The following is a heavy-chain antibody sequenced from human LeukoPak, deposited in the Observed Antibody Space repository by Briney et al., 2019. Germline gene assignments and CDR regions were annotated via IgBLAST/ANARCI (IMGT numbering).Heavy chain of an antibody. CDR1: GGSISSGGYY. Sequence: SETLSLTCTVSGGSISSGGYYWSWIRQPPGKGLEWIGYIYHSGSTYYNPSLKSRVTISVDRSKNQFSLKLSSVTAADTAVYYCARGLAAAGDFDYWGQGTLVTVSS. V-gene: IGHV4-30-2*01. CDR3: ARGLAAAGDFDY. J-gene: IGHJ4*02. D-gene: IGHD6-13*01. CDR2: IYHSGST.